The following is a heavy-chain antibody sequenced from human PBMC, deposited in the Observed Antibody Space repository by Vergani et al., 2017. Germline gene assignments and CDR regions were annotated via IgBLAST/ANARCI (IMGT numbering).Heavy chain of an antibody. CDR2: ISYDGDTT. J-gene: IGHJ4*02. V-gene: IGHV3-30*18. Sequence: QVSLVESGGGVVQPGRSLTLTCSASGFGFSDYGMHWVRQAPGRGLEWVALISYDGDTTYYEDSVKGRFTISRDNSKNTLFLQMHSLRVEDTALYYCAKFPLNITTPDRGDFWGQGSLVTVSS. D-gene: IGHD1-1*01. CDR3: AKFPLNITTPDRGDF. CDR1: GFGFSDYG.